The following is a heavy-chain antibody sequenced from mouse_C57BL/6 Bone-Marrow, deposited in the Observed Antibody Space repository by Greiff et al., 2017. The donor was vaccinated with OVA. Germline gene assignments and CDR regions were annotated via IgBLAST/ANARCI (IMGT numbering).Heavy chain of an antibody. J-gene: IGHJ4*01. V-gene: IGHV5-6*02. CDR3: ARRERYYAMDY. CDR2: ISSGGSYT. Sequence: EVKLVESGGDLVKPGGSLKLSCAASGFTFSSYGMSWVRQTPDKRLEWVATISSGGSYTYYPDSVKGRFTISRDNAKNTLYLQMSSLKSEDTAMYYCARRERYYAMDYWGQGTSVTVSS. CDR1: GFTFSSYG.